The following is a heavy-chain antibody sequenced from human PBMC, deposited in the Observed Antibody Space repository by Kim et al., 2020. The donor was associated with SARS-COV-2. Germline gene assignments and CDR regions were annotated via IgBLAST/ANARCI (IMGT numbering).Heavy chain of an antibody. Sequence: PSLKSRVTISVDTSKNQFSLKRSSVTAADTAVYYCARPSIAAAADVSIDYWGQGTLVTVSS. J-gene: IGHJ4*02. V-gene: IGHV4-39*01. CDR3: ARPSIAAAADVSIDY. D-gene: IGHD6-13*01.